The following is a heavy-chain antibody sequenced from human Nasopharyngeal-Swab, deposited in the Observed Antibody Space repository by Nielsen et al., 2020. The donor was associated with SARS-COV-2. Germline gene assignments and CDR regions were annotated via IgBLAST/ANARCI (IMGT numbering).Heavy chain of an antibody. D-gene: IGHD5-18*01. CDR1: GFTFSSYG. J-gene: IGHJ4*02. CDR3: AKDKGVDTAVVFDY. CDR2: ISYDGSNK. Sequence: GGSLRLSCAASGFTFSSYGMHWVRQAPGKGLEWVAVISYDGSNKYYADSVKGRFTISRDNSKNTLYLQMNSLRAEDTAVYYCAKDKGVDTAVVFDYWGQGTLVTVSS. V-gene: IGHV3-30*18.